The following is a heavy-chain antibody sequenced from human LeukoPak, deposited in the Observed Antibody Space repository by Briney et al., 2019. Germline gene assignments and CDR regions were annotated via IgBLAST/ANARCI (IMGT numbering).Heavy chain of an antibody. Sequence: GGSLRLSCAASGFTFDDYAMHWVRQAPGKGLEWVSGISWNSGSMDYADSVKGRFTISRDKSNNTLYLQMNSLRVDDTAVYYCAKGSITMIEVGTNDHWGQGTLVTVSP. J-gene: IGHJ4*02. D-gene: IGHD3-22*01. CDR2: ISWNSGSM. CDR3: AKGSITMIEVGTNDH. V-gene: IGHV3-9*01. CDR1: GFTFDDYA.